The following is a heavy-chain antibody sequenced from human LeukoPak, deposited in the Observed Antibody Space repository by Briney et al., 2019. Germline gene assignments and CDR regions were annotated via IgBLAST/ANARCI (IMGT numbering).Heavy chain of an antibody. D-gene: IGHD3-16*02. CDR1: GFTFSSYA. J-gene: IGHJ4*02. Sequence: PGGSLRLSCAASGFTFSSYAMSWVRQAPGKGLEWVSAISGSGGSTYYADSVKGRFTISRDNSKNTLYLQMNSLRAEDTAVYYCAKIPTYYDYVWGSYRPYFDYWGQGTLVTVSS. V-gene: IGHV3-23*01. CDR2: ISGSGGST. CDR3: AKIPTYYDYVWGSYRPYFDY.